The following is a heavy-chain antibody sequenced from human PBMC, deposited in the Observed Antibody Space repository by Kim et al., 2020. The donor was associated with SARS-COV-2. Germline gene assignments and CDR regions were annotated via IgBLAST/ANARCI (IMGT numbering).Heavy chain of an antibody. CDR1: GFTFSNAW. J-gene: IGHJ5*02. V-gene: IGHV3-15*01. CDR3: SILGSGTYRPPPNWVDP. Sequence: GGSLRLSCAASGFTFSNAWMSWVRQAPGKGLEWVGRIKSETDGGTTDYAAPVKGRFTISRDDSENTLYLQMNSLKTEDTAVYYCSILGSGTYRPPPNWVDPGGQGTLVTVSS. CDR2: IKSETDGGTT. D-gene: IGHD3-10*01.